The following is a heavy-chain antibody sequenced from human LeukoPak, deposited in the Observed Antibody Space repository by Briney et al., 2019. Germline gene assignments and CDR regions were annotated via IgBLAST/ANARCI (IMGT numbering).Heavy chain of an antibody. J-gene: IGHJ3*02. CDR3: ARDSLSIGGAFDI. CDR2: IIPIFGTA. Sequence: SVKVSCKASGGTFSSYAISWVRQAPGQGLEWMGGIIPIFGTANYAQKFQGRVTITADESTSTAYMELGSLRSEDTAVYYCARDSLSIGGAFDIWGQGTMVTVSS. CDR1: GGTFSSYA. D-gene: IGHD3-16*01. V-gene: IGHV1-69*13.